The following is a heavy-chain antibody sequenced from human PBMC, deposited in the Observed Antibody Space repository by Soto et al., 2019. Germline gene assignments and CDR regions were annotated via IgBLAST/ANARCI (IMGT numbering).Heavy chain of an antibody. D-gene: IGHD5-12*01. V-gene: IGHV1-24*01. CDR3: ARDFFLSGYAYSAFDI. CDR1: GYTLTELS. J-gene: IGHJ3*02. Sequence: ASVKVSCKVSGYTLTELSMHWVRQAPGKGLEWMGGFDPEDGETIYAQKFQGRVTMTEDTSTDTAYMELSSLRSEDTAVYYCARDFFLSGYAYSAFDIWGQGTMVTVSS. CDR2: FDPEDGET.